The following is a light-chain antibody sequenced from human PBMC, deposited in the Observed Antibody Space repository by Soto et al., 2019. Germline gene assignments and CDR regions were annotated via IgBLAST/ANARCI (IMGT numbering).Light chain of an antibody. Sequence: QPVLTQSPSASASLGASVKLTCTLNSGHSSDAIAWHQQQPEKGPRYLMKLNSDGRHTKGDGIPDRFSGSSSGAERYLTISSLQSEDEAVYYCQTWGTGIRVFGGGTKVTVL. CDR2: LNSDGRH. CDR3: QTWGTGIRV. V-gene: IGLV4-69*01. J-gene: IGLJ3*02. CDR1: SGHSSDA.